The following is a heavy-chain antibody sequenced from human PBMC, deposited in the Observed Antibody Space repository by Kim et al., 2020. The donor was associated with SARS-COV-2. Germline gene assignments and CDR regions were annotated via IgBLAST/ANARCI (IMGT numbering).Heavy chain of an antibody. CDR3: ARAGKFEDWFDP. V-gene: IGHV6-1*01. D-gene: IGHD3-16*01. Sequence: SQTLSLTCAISGDSVSNNIATWYWIRQSPSRGLEWLGRTYYRSKWYNNYEVSVKSRITINPDTSKNQFSLQLSSVTPEDTAVYYCARAGKFEDWFDPWGQGTPVTVSS. J-gene: IGHJ5*02. CDR1: GDSVSNNIAT. CDR2: TYYRSKWYN.